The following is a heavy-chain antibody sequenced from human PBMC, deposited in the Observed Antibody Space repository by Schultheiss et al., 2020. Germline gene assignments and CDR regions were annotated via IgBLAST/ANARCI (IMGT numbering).Heavy chain of an antibody. V-gene: IGHV4-4*02. CDR2: VSHSGST. D-gene: IGHD1-26*01. Sequence: SQTLSLTCVVSGVFISSGYRWSWVRQPPGQGLQWIGEVSHSGSTNYNPSLKSRVTISVDKSKSQFSLKLTSVTAADTAVYYCARDLLDYSGSYYYWGQGTLVTVSS. J-gene: IGHJ4*02. CDR3: ARDLLDYSGSYYY. CDR1: GVFISSGYR.